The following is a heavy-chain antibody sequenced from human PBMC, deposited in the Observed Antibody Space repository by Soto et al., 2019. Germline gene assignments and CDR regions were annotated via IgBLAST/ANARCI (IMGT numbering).Heavy chain of an antibody. CDR2: ISDDGSSK. D-gene: IGHD4-17*01. CDR3: AKDRWGDFGDLNLPGY. CDR1: GFTLSSFG. J-gene: IGHJ4*02. Sequence: QVLLVESGGGVVQPGRSLRISCAVSGFTLSSFGMHWVGQAPGKGLEWVAVISDDGSSKHYADSLKGRFTISRDNSNNTLYLQMDSLGPEDTAVYYCAKDRWGDFGDLNLPGYWGQGTLVTVSS. V-gene: IGHV3-30*18.